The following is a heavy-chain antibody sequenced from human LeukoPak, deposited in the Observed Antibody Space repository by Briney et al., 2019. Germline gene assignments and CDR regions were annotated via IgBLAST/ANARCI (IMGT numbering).Heavy chain of an antibody. J-gene: IGHJ4*02. V-gene: IGHV3-23*01. CDR3: AKDRTDDIVLMVYATTPWAFDY. CDR1: GSTFSSYA. CDR2: ISGSGGST. D-gene: IGHD2-8*01. Sequence: EAGGSLRLSCAASGSTFSSYAMSWVRQAPGKGLEWVSAISGSGGSTYYADSVKGRFTISRDNSKNTLYLQMNSLRAEDTAAYYCAKDRTDDIVLMVYATTPWAFDYWGQGTLVTVSS.